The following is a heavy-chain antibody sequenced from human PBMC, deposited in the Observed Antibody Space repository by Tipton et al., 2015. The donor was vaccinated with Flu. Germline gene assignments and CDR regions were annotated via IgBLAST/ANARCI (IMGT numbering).Heavy chain of an antibody. Sequence: VQLVQSGGGLIQPGGSLRLSCAASGFTVSSNYMSWVRQAPGKGLEWVSVIYSGGSTYYADSVKGRFTISRDNSKNTLYLQMNSLRAEDTAVYYCASTPRSQDYDSSGYLPLDYWGQGTLVTVSS. J-gene: IGHJ4*02. CDR2: IYSGGST. V-gene: IGHV3-53*01. D-gene: IGHD3-22*01. CDR3: ASTPRSQDYDSSGYLPLDY. CDR1: GFTVSSNY.